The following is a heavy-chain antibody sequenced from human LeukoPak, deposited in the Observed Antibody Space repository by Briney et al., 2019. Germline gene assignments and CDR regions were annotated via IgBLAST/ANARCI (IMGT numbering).Heavy chain of an antibody. D-gene: IGHD3-9*01. J-gene: IGHJ6*03. CDR1: GYSLRGFY. Sequence: SETLSLTCVVEGYSLRGFYWTWIRQAPGKGLEWIGEISYSGSTKYNPSLKSRVTIEVDTSKKQISLNLSSVTAADTAVYYCAKGKAAHYHSVTDEYYYYLDVWGKGTTVIVSS. V-gene: IGHV4-34*01. CDR2: ISYSGST. CDR3: AKGKAAHYHSVTDEYYYYLDV.